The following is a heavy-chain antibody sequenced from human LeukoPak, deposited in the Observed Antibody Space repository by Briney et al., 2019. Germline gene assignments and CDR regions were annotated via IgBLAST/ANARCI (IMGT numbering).Heavy chain of an antibody. CDR2: INHRGSN. CDR3: VRRELGTDY. CDR1: GGSFSGYY. J-gene: IGHJ4*02. D-gene: IGHD6-6*01. V-gene: IGHV4-34*01. Sequence: PSETLSLTYAVYGGSFSGYYWSWIRQPPGNELERIGKINHRGSNDYTPALKGRVTISADTSKNQLTLKLRSVTAGDTAVYDGVRRELGTDYWGQGTLVTVSS.